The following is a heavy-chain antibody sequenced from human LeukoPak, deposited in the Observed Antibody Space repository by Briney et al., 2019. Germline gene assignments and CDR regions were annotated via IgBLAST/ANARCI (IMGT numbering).Heavy chain of an antibody. Sequence: GGSLRLSCAASGFTFSSYAMHWVRQAPGKGLEWVAVISYDGSNKYYADSVKGRFTISRDNSKNTLYLQTNSLRAEDTAVYYCARDIIAGAYGMDVWGQGTTVTVSS. CDR2: ISYDGSNK. V-gene: IGHV3-30-3*01. CDR3: ARDIIAGAYGMDV. J-gene: IGHJ6*02. D-gene: IGHD1-14*01. CDR1: GFTFSSYA.